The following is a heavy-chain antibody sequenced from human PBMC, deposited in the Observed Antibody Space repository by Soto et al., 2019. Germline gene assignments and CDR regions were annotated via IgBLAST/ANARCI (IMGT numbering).Heavy chain of an antibody. CDR2: VSGYSGHS. CDR3: ARDSSSSGYYYGMDV. Sequence: QVHLVQSGAEVKKPGASVKVSCKASNETLTTYGISWVRQAPGQGLEWMGWVSGYSGHSSSAQEFQDRVIMTTDTSTNMSYMELRSLTSDDSAVYFCARDSSSSGYYYGMDVWGQGTTVTVSS. J-gene: IGHJ6*02. D-gene: IGHD6-6*01. CDR1: NETLTTYG. V-gene: IGHV1-18*01.